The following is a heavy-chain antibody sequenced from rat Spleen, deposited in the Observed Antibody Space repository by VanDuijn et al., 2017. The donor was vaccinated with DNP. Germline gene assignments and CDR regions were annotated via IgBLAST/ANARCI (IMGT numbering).Heavy chain of an antibody. V-gene: IGHV3-1*01. J-gene: IGHJ1*01. CDR1: GFSITSNY. CDR2: INYSGNT. D-gene: IGHD1-12*03. Sequence: EVQLRESGPGLVKPSQSLSLTCSVTGFSITSNYWAWIRKLPGNKMEWIGYINYSGNTGYNPSLKSRISITRDTSKNQFFLQLKSVTTEDTATYYCARANYDYYPNWYFDSWGPGTMVPVSS. CDR3: ARANYDYYPNWYFDS.